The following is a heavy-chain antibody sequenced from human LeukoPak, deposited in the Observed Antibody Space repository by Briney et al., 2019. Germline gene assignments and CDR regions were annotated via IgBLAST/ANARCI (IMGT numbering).Heavy chain of an antibody. V-gene: IGHV4-34*01. CDR2: INYSGST. J-gene: IGHJ4*02. CDR1: GGSLSGYS. Sequence: SETLSLTCTVEGGSLSGYSWTWIRQPPGKGLEWIGDINYSGSTTYNPSLKSQVTLSVEKSKNQLSLKLPSVIAADTAVYYCARKRGAGQTLFDYWGPGTLVTVSS. D-gene: IGHD6-19*01. CDR3: ARKRGAGQTLFDY.